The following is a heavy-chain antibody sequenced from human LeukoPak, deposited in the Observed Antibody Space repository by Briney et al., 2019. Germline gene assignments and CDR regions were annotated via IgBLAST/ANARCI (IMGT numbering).Heavy chain of an antibody. Sequence: PGGSLRLSCAASGFTFSSYGTHWVRQAPGKGLEWVAVISYDGRNKYYADSVKGRFTVSRDNSKNTLYLQMNSLRAEDTAVYYCASHWAQQVVSDYWGQGTLVTVSS. J-gene: IGHJ4*02. CDR1: GFTFSSYG. V-gene: IGHV3-30*03. D-gene: IGHD6-13*01. CDR3: ASHWAQQVVSDY. CDR2: ISYDGRNK.